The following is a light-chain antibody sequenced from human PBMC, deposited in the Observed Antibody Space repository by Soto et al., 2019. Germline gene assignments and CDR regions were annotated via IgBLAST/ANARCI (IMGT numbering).Light chain of an antibody. Sequence: DIQLTKSPSTLSASVGDRVTITCRASQSISSWLAWYQQKPGKAPKLLIYKASSLESGVPSRFSGSGSGTEFTLTISSLQPDDFATYYCQQYNSYSPITFGQGTRLEIK. J-gene: IGKJ5*01. V-gene: IGKV1-5*03. CDR1: QSISSW. CDR2: KAS. CDR3: QQYNSYSPIT.